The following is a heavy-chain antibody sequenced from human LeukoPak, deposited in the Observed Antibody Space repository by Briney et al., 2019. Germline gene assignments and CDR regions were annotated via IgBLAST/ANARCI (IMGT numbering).Heavy chain of an antibody. Sequence: ESAPALVRPTQTLTLTCTFSGFSLSTRGMFVSSIRQPTGKALEWLARIDWDDDRYYSTSLKLRLTISKDPSKNLVVLTMTNMDPVDTATYYCARASYDYGGNDFDYWGQGTLVTVSS. CDR2: IDWDDDR. D-gene: IGHD4-23*01. J-gene: IGHJ4*02. CDR1: GFSLSTRGMF. V-gene: IGHV2-70*11. CDR3: ARASYDYGGNDFDY.